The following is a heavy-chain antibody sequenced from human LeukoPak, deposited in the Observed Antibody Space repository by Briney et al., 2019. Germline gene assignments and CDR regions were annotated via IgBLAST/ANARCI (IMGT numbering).Heavy chain of an antibody. J-gene: IGHJ4*02. V-gene: IGHV3-23*01. CDR1: GFTFSTYA. CDR2: ISGSGGST. Sequence: GGSLRLSCAASGFTFSTYAMSWVRQAPGKGLEWVSTISGSGGSTYYADSVKGRFTISRDNAKNSLYLQLNSLRAEDTAVYYCARGGDYWGQGTLVTVSS. CDR3: ARGGDY.